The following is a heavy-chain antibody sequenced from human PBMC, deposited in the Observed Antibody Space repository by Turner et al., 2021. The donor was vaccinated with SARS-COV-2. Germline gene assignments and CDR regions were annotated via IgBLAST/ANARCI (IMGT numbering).Heavy chain of an antibody. CDR3: ARSSAGAIDY. D-gene: IGHD1-26*01. CDR1: GSTFSSYA. J-gene: IGHJ4*02. CDR2: INGDGTST. V-gene: IGHV3-74*01. Sequence: EVQLVASGGGLVQPGGSLRLSCAASGSTFSSYAMHWVRQAPGKGLGWVERINGDGTSTSYADSEKGRFTISRDKAKNTLYVQMSSLRAEDTAVYYCARSSAGAIDYWGQGTLVTVTS.